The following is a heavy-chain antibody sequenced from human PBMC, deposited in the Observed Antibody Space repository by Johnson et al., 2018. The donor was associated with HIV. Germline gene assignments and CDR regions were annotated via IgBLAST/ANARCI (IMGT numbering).Heavy chain of an antibody. CDR1: GCTVSNNY. CDR3: ARSPEIGDRLWRAFDV. CDR2: IYSGGGT. V-gene: IGHV3-66*01. Sequence: VQLVESGGGLVQSGGSLRVSCAASGCTVSNNYMSRVRQAPGKGLEWVSLIYSGGGTYYADSVKGRITISRDNSKNTLYLQMNSLRAEDTAVYYCARSPEIGDRLWRAFDVWGQGTMVTVSS. D-gene: IGHD4-17*01. J-gene: IGHJ3*01.